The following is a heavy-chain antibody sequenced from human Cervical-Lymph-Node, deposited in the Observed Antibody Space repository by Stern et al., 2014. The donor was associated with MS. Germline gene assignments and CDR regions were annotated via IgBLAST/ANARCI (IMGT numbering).Heavy chain of an antibody. D-gene: IGHD3-22*01. V-gene: IGHV5-51*01. CDR2: IYPGDSDT. CDR3: VRRGDSGGYDSFDV. J-gene: IGHJ3*01. CDR1: GYSFSNFW. Sequence: EVHLVESGAEVKKPGESLKISCKTSGYSFSNFWIGWVRQLPGKGLEWVGIIYPGDSDTTYSPSFQGQVTISADESLSTSYTQWRSLKASDTAMYYCVRRGDSGGYDSFDVWGQGRMLIVS.